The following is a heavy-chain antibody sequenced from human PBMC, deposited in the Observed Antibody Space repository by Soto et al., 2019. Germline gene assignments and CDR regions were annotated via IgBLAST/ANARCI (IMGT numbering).Heavy chain of an antibody. CDR1: GDSVSSNSAA. D-gene: IGHD3-10*01. J-gene: IGHJ3*02. CDR3: ARVTIRVSRAAFDI. Sequence: PSQTLSLTCAISGDSVSSNSAAWNWIRHSPSRGLELLGRTYYRSKWYNDYAVSVKSRITINPDTSKNQFSLQLNSVTPEDTAVYYCARVTIRVSRAAFDIWGQGTIVTVSS. CDR2: TYYRSKWYN. V-gene: IGHV6-1*01.